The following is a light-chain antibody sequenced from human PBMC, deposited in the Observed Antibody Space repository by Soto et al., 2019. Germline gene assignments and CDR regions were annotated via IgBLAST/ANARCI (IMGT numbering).Light chain of an antibody. V-gene: IGLV2-14*01. CDR3: SSYTSGSTLYV. CDR2: ASS. J-gene: IGLJ1*01. Sequence: QCALTQPASVYGSPGQSITISCTGTSSDVGGYNYVSWYQHDPGKAPRLMIYASSNRPSGVSHRFSGSRSGNTASLTISGLQAEDQADYYCSSYTSGSTLYVFGTGTKLTVL. CDR1: SSDVGGYNY.